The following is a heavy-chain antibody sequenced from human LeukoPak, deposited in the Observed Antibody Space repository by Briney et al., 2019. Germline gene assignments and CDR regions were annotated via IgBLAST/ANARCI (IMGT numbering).Heavy chain of an antibody. D-gene: IGHD2-15*01. J-gene: IGHJ4*02. CDR1: GFTFSTYA. V-gene: IGHV3-23*01. CDR2: ICANSGAT. CDR3: VKAEGGSCYSVGNY. Sequence: PGGSLRLSCAASGFTFSTYAMNWVRQAPAKGLEWVSAICANSGATYYADSVKGRFTISRDNSKNTLYLQMNSLRAEDTAVYYCVKAEGGSCYSVGNYWGQGTLVTVSP.